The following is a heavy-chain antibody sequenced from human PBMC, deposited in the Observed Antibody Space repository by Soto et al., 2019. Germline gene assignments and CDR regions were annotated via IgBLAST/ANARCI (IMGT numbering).Heavy chain of an antibody. J-gene: IGHJ4*02. CDR1: GGTFSSYA. V-gene: IGHV1-69*06. CDR2: IIPIFGTA. CDR3: AREERYGSSGYPVDY. D-gene: IGHD3-22*01. Sequence: GAPAKVCWKACGGTFSSYAISWLRQAPGQGLEWMGGIIPIFGTANYAQKFQGRVTITADKSTSTAYMELSSLRSEDTAVYYCAREERYGSSGYPVDYWGQGTLVTVSS.